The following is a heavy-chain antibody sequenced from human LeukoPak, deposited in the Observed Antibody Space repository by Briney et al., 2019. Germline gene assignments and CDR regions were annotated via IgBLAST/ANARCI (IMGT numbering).Heavy chain of an antibody. CDR3: ARVLYSSSWIRGDYYYYMDV. Sequence: PSGTLSLTCAVSGGSISSSNWWSWVRQPPGKGLEWIGEIYHSGSTNYNPSLKSRVTISVDTSKSQFSLKLSSVTAADTAVYYCARVLYSSSWIRGDYYYYMDVWGKGTTVTVSS. D-gene: IGHD6-13*01. CDR2: IYHSGST. V-gene: IGHV4-4*02. CDR1: GGSISSSNW. J-gene: IGHJ6*03.